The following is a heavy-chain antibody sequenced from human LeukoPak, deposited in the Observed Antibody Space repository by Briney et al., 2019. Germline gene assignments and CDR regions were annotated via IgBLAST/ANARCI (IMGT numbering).Heavy chain of an antibody. CDR3: AKEFGAFGDY. J-gene: IGHJ4*02. D-gene: IGHD3-10*01. CDR2: ISYDGSNK. V-gene: IGHV3-30*18. Sequence: GRSLRLPCAASGFTFSSYGMHWVRQAPGKGLEWVAVISYDGSNKYYADSVKGRFTISRDNSKNTLYLQMNSLRAEDTAVYYCAKEFGAFGDYWGQGTLVTVSS. CDR1: GFTFSSYG.